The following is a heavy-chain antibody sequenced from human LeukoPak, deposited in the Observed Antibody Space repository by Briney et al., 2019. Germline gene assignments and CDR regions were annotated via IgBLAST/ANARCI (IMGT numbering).Heavy chain of an antibody. Sequence: PGGSLRLSCTASGFTFSSYAMNWVRQAPGKGLEWVSTIRSGAYTYYADSVKGRLSISRGNSKNTLYLEMNSLRAADAAVYYCARISVVSRSGPLDYWGQGTLVTVSS. CDR2: IRSGAYT. CDR3: ARISVVSRSGPLDY. CDR1: GFTFSSYA. D-gene: IGHD3-10*01. J-gene: IGHJ4*02. V-gene: IGHV3-23*01.